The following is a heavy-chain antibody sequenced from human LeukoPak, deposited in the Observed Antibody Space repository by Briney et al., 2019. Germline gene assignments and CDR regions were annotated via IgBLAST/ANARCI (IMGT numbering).Heavy chain of an antibody. CDR3: ARDRLHYGEYEKTFDY. D-gene: IGHD4-17*01. V-gene: IGHV3-11*04. J-gene: IGHJ4*02. CDR2: ISSSGSTI. CDR1: GFTFSDYY. Sequence: GSLRLSCAASGFTFSDYYMTWIRQAPGKGLEWVSYISSSGSTIYYADSVKGRFTISRDNAKNSLYLQMDSLRAEDTAVYYCARDRLHYGEYEKTFDYWGQGTLVTVSS.